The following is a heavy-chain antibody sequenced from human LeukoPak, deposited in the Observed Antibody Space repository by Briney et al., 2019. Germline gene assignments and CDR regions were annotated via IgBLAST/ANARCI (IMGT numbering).Heavy chain of an antibody. V-gene: IGHV1-2*02. CDR1: GYTFTGYY. CDR3: ARAAHDYGDYYFDY. Sequence: ASVKVSCKASGYTFTGYYMHWVRQAPGQGLEWMGWINPNSGGTNYAQKFQGRVTMTRDTSISTAYMELSRLRSDDAAVDYCARAAHDYGDYYFDYWGQGTLVTVSS. J-gene: IGHJ4*02. CDR2: INPNSGGT. D-gene: IGHD4-17*01.